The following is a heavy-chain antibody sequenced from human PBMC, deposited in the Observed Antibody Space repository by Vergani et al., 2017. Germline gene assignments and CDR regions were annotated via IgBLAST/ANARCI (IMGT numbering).Heavy chain of an antibody. J-gene: IGHJ5*02. D-gene: IGHD3-3*01. CDR2: LTGGGGST. CDR3: ARARKFRFGVVWENWFDP. Sequence: EVQLLESGGSLKQPGGSVRLSCAASGFTFSTCAMHWVRQAPGKGLEWVSALTGGGGSTYYADSFKGRFIISRDNSRDTLYLQMNSLRAEDTAVYYCARARKFRFGVVWENWFDPWGQGTLVTVSS. V-gene: IGHV3-23*01. CDR1: GFTFSTCA.